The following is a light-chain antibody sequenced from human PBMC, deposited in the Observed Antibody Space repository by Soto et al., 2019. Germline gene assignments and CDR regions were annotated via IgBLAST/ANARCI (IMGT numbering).Light chain of an antibody. J-gene: IGLJ2*01. CDR1: RSDVGGYNY. CDR3: SSCTTSSTPVV. CDR2: DVS. Sequence: QSALTQPASVSGSPGQSITISCTGTRSDVGGYNYVSWYQQHPGKAPKLMIYDVSNRPSGVSNRFSGSKSGNTASLTISGLRAEDEADYYCSSCTTSSTPVVFGGGTKLTVL. V-gene: IGLV2-14*01.